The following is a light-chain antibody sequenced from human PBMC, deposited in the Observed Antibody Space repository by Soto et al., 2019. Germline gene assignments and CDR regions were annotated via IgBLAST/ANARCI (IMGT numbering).Light chain of an antibody. CDR3: AAWDDSMPGPV. Sequence: QSVLSQPPSASGTPGQTVIISCSGSRSDIGSNFVNWYQHLPGTAPKLLIYNSNQRPSGVPDRFSGSKSGTSASLAISGLQSEDEADYYCAAWDDSMPGPVFGTGTKVTVL. V-gene: IGLV1-44*01. CDR1: RSDIGSNF. J-gene: IGLJ1*01. CDR2: NSN.